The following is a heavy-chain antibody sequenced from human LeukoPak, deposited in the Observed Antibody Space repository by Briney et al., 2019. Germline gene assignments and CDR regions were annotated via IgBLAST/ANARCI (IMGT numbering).Heavy chain of an antibody. D-gene: IGHD6-13*01. Sequence: GASVKVSCKASGYTFTSYGISWVRQAPGQGLEWMGWISTYNGNTNYAQKFQGRVTMTRDTSISTAYMELSRLRSDDTAVYYCASELAAAGTEAHYWGQGTLVTVSS. V-gene: IGHV1-18*01. CDR2: ISTYNGNT. CDR1: GYTFTSYG. CDR3: ASELAAAGTEAHY. J-gene: IGHJ4*02.